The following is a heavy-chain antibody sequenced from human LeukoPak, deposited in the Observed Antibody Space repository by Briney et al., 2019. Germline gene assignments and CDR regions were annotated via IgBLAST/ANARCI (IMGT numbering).Heavy chain of an antibody. CDR3: AKGDCSSTSCYAYYYYYGMDV. D-gene: IGHD2-2*01. CDR1: GFTFSSYG. Sequence: GRSLRLSCAASGFTFSSYGMHWVRQAPGKGLEWVAVIWYDGSNKYYADSVKGRFTISRDNSKNTLYLQMNSLRAEDTAVYYCAKGDCSSTSCYAYYYYYGMDVWGQGTTVTVSS. CDR2: IWYDGSNK. J-gene: IGHJ6*02. V-gene: IGHV3-33*06.